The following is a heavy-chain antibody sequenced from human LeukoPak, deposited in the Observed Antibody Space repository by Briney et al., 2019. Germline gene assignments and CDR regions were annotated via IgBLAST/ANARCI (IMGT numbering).Heavy chain of an antibody. D-gene: IGHD6-19*01. CDR1: GYTFTGYY. V-gene: IGHV1-2*02. CDR2: INPNSGGT. J-gene: IGHJ4*02. CDR3: ARDRTPLHSSGWPTDY. Sequence: ASVKVSCKASGYTFTGYYMHWVRQAPGQGLEWMGWINPNSGGTNYAQKFQGRVTMTRNTSISTAYMELSRLRSDDTAVYYCARDRTPLHSSGWPTDYWAREPWSPSPQ.